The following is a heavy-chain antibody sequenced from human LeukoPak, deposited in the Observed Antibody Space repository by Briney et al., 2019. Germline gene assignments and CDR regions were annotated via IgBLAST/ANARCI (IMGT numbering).Heavy chain of an antibody. CDR2: ISAYNGNT. J-gene: IGHJ4*02. D-gene: IGHD4-23*01. Sequence: ASVKVSCKASGYTFTSYGISWVRQAPGQGLEWMGWISAYNGNTNYAQKLQGRVTMTTDTSTSTAYMELRSLRSDDTAVHYCARDPDVDGGNSELDYWGQGTLVTVSS. CDR3: ARDPDVDGGNSELDY. V-gene: IGHV1-18*01. CDR1: GYTFTSYG.